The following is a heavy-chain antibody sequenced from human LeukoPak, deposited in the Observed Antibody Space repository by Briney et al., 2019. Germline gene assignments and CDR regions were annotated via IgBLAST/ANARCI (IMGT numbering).Heavy chain of an antibody. V-gene: IGHV3-11*01. J-gene: IGHJ4*02. Sequence: GGSLRLSCAASGFTFSDYYMSWIRQAPGKGLEWVSYISSSGSTIYYADPVKGRFTISRDNAKNSLYLQMNSLRAEDTAVYYCAREAGVDTAMVKVYFDYWGQGTLVTVSS. CDR3: AREAGVDTAMVKVYFDY. CDR2: ISSSGSTI. D-gene: IGHD5-18*01. CDR1: GFTFSDYY.